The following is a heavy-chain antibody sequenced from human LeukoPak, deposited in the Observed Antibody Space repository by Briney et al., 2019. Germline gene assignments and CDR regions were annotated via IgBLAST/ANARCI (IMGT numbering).Heavy chain of an antibody. CDR1: GGTFSSYA. J-gene: IGHJ3*02. CDR3: ARYHEVVATRRDLAFDI. CDR2: IIPILGIA. V-gene: IGHV1-69*04. D-gene: IGHD2-15*01. Sequence: VASVKVSCKASGGTFSSYAISWVRQAPGQGLEWMGRIIPILGIANYAQKFQGRVTITADKSTSTAYMELSSLRSEDTAVYYCARYHEVVATRRDLAFDIWGQGTMVTVSS.